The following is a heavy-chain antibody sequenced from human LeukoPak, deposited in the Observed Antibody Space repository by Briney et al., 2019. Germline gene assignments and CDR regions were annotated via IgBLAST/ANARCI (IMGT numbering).Heavy chain of an antibody. V-gene: IGHV4-59*12. CDR2: IYYSGST. CDR3: ARDAVLTGTGIRFDP. J-gene: IGHJ5*02. Sequence: SETLSLTCTVSGGSISSYYWSWIRQPPGKGLEWIGYIYYSGSTNYNPSLKSRVTISVDTSKNQFSLKLNSVTAADTAVYYCARDAVLTGTGIRFDPWGQGTLVTVSS. D-gene: IGHD3-10*01. CDR1: GGSISSYY.